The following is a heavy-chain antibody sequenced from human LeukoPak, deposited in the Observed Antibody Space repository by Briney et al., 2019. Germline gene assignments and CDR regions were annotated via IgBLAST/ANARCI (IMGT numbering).Heavy chain of an antibody. J-gene: IGHJ5*02. CDR3: AKDGFYDFWSGYPNH. V-gene: IGHV3-20*04. Sequence: GSLRLSCAASGFTFDDYGLTWVRQAPGKGLEWVSGINWNGGSTGYADSVKGRFTISRDNAKNTLYLQMNSLRAEDTAMYYCAKDGFYDFWSGYPNHWGQGTLVTVSS. CDR2: INWNGGST. D-gene: IGHD3-3*01. CDR1: GFTFDDYG.